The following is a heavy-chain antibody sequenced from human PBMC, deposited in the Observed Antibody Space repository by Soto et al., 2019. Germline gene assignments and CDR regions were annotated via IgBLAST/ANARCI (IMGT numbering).Heavy chain of an antibody. Sequence: QVQLVESGGGVVQPGMSLRLSCAASGVTFTNYAMHWVRQAPGKGLEWVADISCHGTEKGYADSVKGRFTISRDNSKNTLYVQMSSLRPEDTAVYYCAKDIGGADTGNYGMDVWGQGTTVIVSS. D-gene: IGHD5-18*01. J-gene: IGHJ6*02. CDR3: AKDIGGADTGNYGMDV. CDR2: ISCHGTEK. CDR1: GVTFTNYA. V-gene: IGHV3-30*18.